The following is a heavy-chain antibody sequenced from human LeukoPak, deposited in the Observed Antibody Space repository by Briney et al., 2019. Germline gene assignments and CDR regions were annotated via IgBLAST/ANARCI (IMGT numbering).Heavy chain of an antibody. J-gene: IGHJ4*02. Sequence: SETLSLTCSVSGDSVNSNYWSWMRQPPGKGLEWIGYIYYGGSTNYNPSLKSRVSMSVDTSKNQFSLNLSSVTAADTAVYHCARLLAGCPGGRCRAHFDYWGQGTLVAVSS. CDR3: ARLLAGCPGGRCRAHFDY. V-gene: IGHV4-59*02. D-gene: IGHD2-15*01. CDR1: GDSVNSNY. CDR2: IYYGGST.